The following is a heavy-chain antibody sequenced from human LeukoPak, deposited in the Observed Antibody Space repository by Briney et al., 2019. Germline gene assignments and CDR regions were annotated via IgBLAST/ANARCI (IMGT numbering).Heavy chain of an antibody. CDR2: ISGRVDTS. J-gene: IGHJ4*02. CDR3: ARAEDY. V-gene: IGHV3-23*01. CDR1: GFTFTNFS. Sequence: GGSLRLSCAASGFTFTNFSMTWVRQASGKGLDWVSAISGRVDTSYYADSVRGRFTISRDNSKNTLYLQMNSLRAEDTAVYYCARAEDYWGQGTLVTVSS.